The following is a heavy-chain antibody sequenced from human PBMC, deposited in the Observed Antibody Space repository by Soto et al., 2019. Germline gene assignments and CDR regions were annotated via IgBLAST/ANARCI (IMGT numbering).Heavy chain of an antibody. V-gene: IGHV4-59*08. CDR1: GGSISHYC. Sequence: QVQLQESGPGLVKPSETLSLTCTVSGGSISHYCWSWIRQPPGKGLEWIGNIYYSGTTSYSPSLKSRLTISVDTSKNQFSLNLYSVTAADTAVYYCARRGYFGDFFDYWGQGTLFTVSS. J-gene: IGHJ4*02. CDR2: IYYSGTT. CDR3: ARRGYFGDFFDY. D-gene: IGHD6-13*01.